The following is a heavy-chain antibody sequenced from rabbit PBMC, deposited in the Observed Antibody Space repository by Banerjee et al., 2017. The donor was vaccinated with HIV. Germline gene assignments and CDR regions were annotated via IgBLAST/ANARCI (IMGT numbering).Heavy chain of an antibody. CDR2: IYNGDGST. V-gene: IGHV1S45*01. Sequence: QEQLVESGGGLVQPEGSLTLNCTASGFSFSNSYWISWVRQAPGKGLEWIGFIYNGDGSTYYASWVNGRFTISKTSSTTVTLQMTGLTVADTATYFCARELRSNGDWGLWGQGTSSPS. D-gene: IGHD1-1*01. CDR1: GFSFSNSYW. J-gene: IGHJ6*01. CDR3: ARELRSNGDWGL.